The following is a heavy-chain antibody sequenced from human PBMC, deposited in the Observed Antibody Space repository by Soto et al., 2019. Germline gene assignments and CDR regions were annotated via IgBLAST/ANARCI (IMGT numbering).Heavy chain of an antibody. D-gene: IGHD1-7*01. J-gene: IGHJ4*02. CDR1: GFTFDDYA. Sequence: GGSLRLSCAASGFTFDDYAMHWVRQAPGKGLEWVSGISWNSGSIGYADSVKGRFTISRDNAKNSLYLQMNSLRAEDTALYYCAKDMALELRVCFVYWGQGTLVTVSS. CDR3: AKDMALELRVCFVY. CDR2: ISWNSGSI. V-gene: IGHV3-9*01.